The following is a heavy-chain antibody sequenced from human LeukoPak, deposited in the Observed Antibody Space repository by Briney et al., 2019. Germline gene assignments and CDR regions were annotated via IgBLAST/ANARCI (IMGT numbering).Heavy chain of an antibody. D-gene: IGHD4-17*01. Sequence: ASVKVSRKASGYTFTSYYMHWVRQAPGQGLEWMGIINPSGGSTSYAQKFQGRVTMTRDTSTSTVYMELSSLRSEDTAVYYCARVRGVTTAGFDIWGQGTMVTVSS. CDR1: GYTFTSYY. CDR2: INPSGGST. J-gene: IGHJ3*02. CDR3: ARVRGVTTAGFDI. V-gene: IGHV1-46*01.